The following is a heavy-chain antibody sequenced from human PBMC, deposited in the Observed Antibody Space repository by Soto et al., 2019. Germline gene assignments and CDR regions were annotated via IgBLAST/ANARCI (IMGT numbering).Heavy chain of an antibody. CDR3: VFAAVTTHNWFDP. CDR1: GGSISSSSYY. Sequence: QLQLQESGPGLVKPSETLSLTCTVSGGSISSSSYYWGWIRQPPGKGLEWIGSIYYSGSTYYNPSLKSRVTISVDTSKNQFSLKLSSVTAADTAVYYCVFAAVTTHNWFDPWGQGTLVTVSS. D-gene: IGHD4-4*01. V-gene: IGHV4-39*01. J-gene: IGHJ5*02. CDR2: IYYSGST.